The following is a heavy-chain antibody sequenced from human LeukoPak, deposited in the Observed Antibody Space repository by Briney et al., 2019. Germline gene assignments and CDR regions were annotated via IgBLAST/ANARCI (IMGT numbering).Heavy chain of an antibody. V-gene: IGHV3-21*04. D-gene: IGHD5-24*01. CDR2: ISSSSSYM. Sequence: GGSLRLSCAASGFTFSSYSMSWVRQAPGKGLEWVSTISSSSSYMYYAGSVEGRFTISRDNAKNSLYLQMNSLRAEDTALYYCARGDGYNSRLVDYWGQGTLVTVSS. CDR3: ARGDGYNSRLVDY. CDR1: GFTFSSYS. J-gene: IGHJ4*02.